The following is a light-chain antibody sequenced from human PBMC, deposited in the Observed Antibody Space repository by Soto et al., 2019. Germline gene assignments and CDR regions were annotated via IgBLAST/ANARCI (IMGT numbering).Light chain of an antibody. CDR1: QSVSSN. J-gene: IGKJ5*01. V-gene: IGKV3-15*01. Sequence: DIVMTQSPATLSVSPGERATLSCRASQSVSSNLAWYQQKPGQAPRLLISGASTRATGIPARLSGSGSGTEFTLTISSLRSEDFAVYYCQQYDNRPITFGQGTRLEIK. CDR2: GAS. CDR3: QQYDNRPIT.